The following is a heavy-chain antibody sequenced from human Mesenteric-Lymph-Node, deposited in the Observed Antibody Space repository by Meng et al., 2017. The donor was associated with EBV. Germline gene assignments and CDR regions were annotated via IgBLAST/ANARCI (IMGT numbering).Heavy chain of an antibody. J-gene: IGHJ4*02. Sequence: EGQLVGARGGVRGPGGALSLSFAAPAFTFSSYAMNWVRQYPGKGQEWLSTISRSGGDTYAVSVKGRFTISRDISKNTLSLQMNSLRAEDTVVYYCAKGEGSFDYWGQGTLVTVSS. CDR1: AFTFSSYA. CDR3: AKGEGSFDY. V-gene: IGHV3-23*04. CDR2: ISRSGGDT.